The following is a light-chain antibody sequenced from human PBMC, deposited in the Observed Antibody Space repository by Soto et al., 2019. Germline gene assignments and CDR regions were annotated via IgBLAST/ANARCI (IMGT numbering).Light chain of an antibody. J-gene: IGLJ1*01. V-gene: IGLV2-23*01. CDR2: EGS. CDR1: SSDVGTYNL. CDR3: CSYAGSSTFYV. Sequence: QSVLTQPASVSGSPGQSITISCTGTSSDVGTYNLVSWYQHHPGKAPKLMIYEGSKRPSGVSNRFSGSKSGITASLTISGLQAEDEADYYYCSYAGSSTFYVFGTGTKLTVL.